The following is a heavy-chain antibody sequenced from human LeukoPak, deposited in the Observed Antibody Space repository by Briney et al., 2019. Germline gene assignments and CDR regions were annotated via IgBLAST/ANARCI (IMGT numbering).Heavy chain of an antibody. CDR1: GFTFSTYS. J-gene: IGHJ6*03. CDR3: ASLTIFGGDYYYYMDV. CDR2: ISSSSSYI. D-gene: IGHD3-3*01. Sequence: PGGSLRLSCAASGFTFSTYSMNWVRQAPGKGLEWVSFISSSSSYIYYADSVKGRFTISRDNAKNSLYLQMSSLRAEDTAVYYCASLTIFGGDYYYYMDVWGKGTTVTVSS. V-gene: IGHV3-21*01.